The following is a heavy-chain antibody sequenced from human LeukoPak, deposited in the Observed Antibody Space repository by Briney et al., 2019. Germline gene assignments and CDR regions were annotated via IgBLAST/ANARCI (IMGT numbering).Heavy chain of an antibody. CDR2: IIPIFDTP. CDR1: GGTVTTYA. J-gene: IGHJ3*02. CDR3: ARSHSSSSGHDAFNI. Sequence: SVTVSCKTSGGTVTTYAISWVRQAPGKGLEWMGGIIPIFDTPDHAQRFQGRVTITADRSTGTVYLELSSLRSEDTAVYYCARSHSSSSGHDAFNIWGQGTLVTVSS. V-gene: IGHV1-69*06. D-gene: IGHD6-6*01.